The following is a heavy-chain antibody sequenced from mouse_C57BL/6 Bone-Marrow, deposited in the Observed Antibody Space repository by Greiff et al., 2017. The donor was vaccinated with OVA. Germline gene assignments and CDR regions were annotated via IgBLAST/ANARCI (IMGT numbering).Heavy chain of an antibody. J-gene: IGHJ4*01. CDR1: GFTFSSYA. CDR2: ISDGGSYT. D-gene: IGHD1-1*01. Sequence: DVKLVESGGGLVKPGGSLKLSCAASGFTFSSYAMSWVRQTPEKRLEWVATISDGGSYTYYPDNVKGRFTISRDNAKNNLYLQMSHLKSEDTAMYYCARDFRYGSPHYWGQGTSVTVSS. V-gene: IGHV5-4*01. CDR3: ARDFRYGSPHY.